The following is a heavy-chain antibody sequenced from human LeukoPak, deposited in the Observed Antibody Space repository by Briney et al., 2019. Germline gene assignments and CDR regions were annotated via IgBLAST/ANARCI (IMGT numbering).Heavy chain of an antibody. J-gene: IGHJ4*02. CDR3: ARSSDYYGSGSWAY. CDR1: GYTFTGYY. D-gene: IGHD3-10*01. Sequence: ASVKVSCKASGYTFTGYYMHWVRQAPGQGLEWMGWINPNSGGTNYAQKFQGRVTMTRDTSISTAYMELSRLRSDDTAVYYCARSSDYYGSGSWAYWGQGALVTVSS. V-gene: IGHV1-2*02. CDR2: INPNSGGT.